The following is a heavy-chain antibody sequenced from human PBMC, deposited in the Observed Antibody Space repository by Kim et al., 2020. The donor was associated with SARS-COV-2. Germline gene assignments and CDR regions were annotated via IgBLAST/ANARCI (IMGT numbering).Heavy chain of an antibody. J-gene: IGHJ4*02. Sequence: TNYAQKLQGRVTMTTDTSTSTAYMELRSLRSDDTAVYYCARDESYGSFDYWGQGTLVTVSS. CDR2: T. V-gene: IGHV1-18*01. D-gene: IGHD4-17*01. CDR3: ARDESYGSFDY.